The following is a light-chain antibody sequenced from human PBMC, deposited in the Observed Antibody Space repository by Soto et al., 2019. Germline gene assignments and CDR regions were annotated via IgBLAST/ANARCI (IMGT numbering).Light chain of an antibody. J-gene: IGKJ4*01. V-gene: IGKV1-33*01. CDR3: QQYDNHPPLT. Sequence: DIQMNQSPSSLSASVGDRVTITCQASQDISNYLNWYQQKPGKAPKLLIYDASNLETGVPSRFSGSGSGTDFTFTISSLQPEDFATYYCQQYDNHPPLTFGGGTKVEIK. CDR1: QDISNY. CDR2: DAS.